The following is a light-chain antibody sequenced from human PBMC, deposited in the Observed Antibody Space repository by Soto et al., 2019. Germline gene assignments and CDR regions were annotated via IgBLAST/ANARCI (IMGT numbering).Light chain of an antibody. J-gene: IGKJ1*01. CDR1: QSVRSN. CDR2: DAS. CDR3: QQYDNWPRT. Sequence: EKVMTQSPATLSVSPGERATLSCRASQSVRSNLAWYQQTPGQPPRLLIYDASTRATGIPSRFSGSGSGTEFTLTISSLKSEDFAVYYCQQYDNWPRTLGQGTKVDIK. V-gene: IGKV3-15*01.